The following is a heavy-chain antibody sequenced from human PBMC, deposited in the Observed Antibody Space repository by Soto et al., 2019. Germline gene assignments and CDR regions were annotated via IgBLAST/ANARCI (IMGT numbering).Heavy chain of an antibody. J-gene: IGHJ5*02. V-gene: IGHV1-18*01. Sequence: ASVKVSCKASGYTFTSYGISWVRQAPGQGLEWMGWISAYNGNTNYAQKLQGRVTMTTDTSTSTAYMELRGLRSDDTAVYYCARVGIVVVVAAINWFDPWGQGTLVTVSS. D-gene: IGHD2-15*01. CDR1: GYTFTSYG. CDR3: ARVGIVVVVAAINWFDP. CDR2: ISAYNGNT.